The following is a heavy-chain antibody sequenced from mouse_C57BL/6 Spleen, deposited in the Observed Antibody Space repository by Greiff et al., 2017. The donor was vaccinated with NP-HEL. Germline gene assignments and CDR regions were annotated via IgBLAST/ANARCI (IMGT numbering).Heavy chain of an antibody. J-gene: IGHJ2*01. Sequence: QVQLQQPGTELVKPGASVKLSCKASGYTFTSYWMHWVKQRPGQGLEWIGNINPSNGGTNYNEKFKSKATLTVDKSSSTAYMQLSSLTSEDSAVYYWARRPYNWDGLYYFDYWGQGTTLTVSS. D-gene: IGHD4-1*02. CDR2: INPSNGGT. CDR1: GYTFTSYW. CDR3: ARRPYNWDGLYYFDY. V-gene: IGHV1-53*01.